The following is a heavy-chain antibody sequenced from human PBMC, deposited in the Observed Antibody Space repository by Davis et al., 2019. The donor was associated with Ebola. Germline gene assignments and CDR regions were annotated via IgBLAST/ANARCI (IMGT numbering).Heavy chain of an antibody. D-gene: IGHD3-10*01. V-gene: IGHV4-59*01. CDR1: GGSISHSY. Sequence: SETLSLTCTVSGGSISHSYWRWIRQPPGKGLEWIGYMYYRGDTNYNPSLKSRVTISLDTSNNQFSLKLTSVTAADTAVYYCASTYGAGSYWYFEHWGQGALITVSS. CDR2: MYYRGDT. CDR3: ASTYGAGSYWYFEH. J-gene: IGHJ4*02.